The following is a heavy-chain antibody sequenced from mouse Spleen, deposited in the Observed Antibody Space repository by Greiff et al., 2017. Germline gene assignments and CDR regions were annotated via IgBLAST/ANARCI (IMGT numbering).Heavy chain of an antibody. V-gene: IGHV2-2*02. CDR2: IWSGGST. CDR1: GFSLTSYG. Sequence: VMLVESGPGLVQPSQSLSITCTVSGFSLTSYGVHWVRQSPGKGLEWLGVIWSGGSTDYNAAFISRLSISKDNSKSQVFFKMNSLQANDTAIYYCARKDWYFDVWGAGTTVTVSS. CDR3: ARKDWYFDV. J-gene: IGHJ1*01.